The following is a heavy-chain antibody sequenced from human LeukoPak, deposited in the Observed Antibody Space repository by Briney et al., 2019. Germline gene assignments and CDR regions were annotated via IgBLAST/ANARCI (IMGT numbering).Heavy chain of an antibody. D-gene: IGHD2-15*01. J-gene: IGHJ4*02. CDR3: ARVGRSAYFDY. CDR2: IYYSGST. V-gene: IGHV4-30-4*08. Sequence: PSQTLSLTCTVSGGSISSGDYYWSWIRQPPGKGPEWIGYIYYSGSTYYNPSLKSRVTISVDTSKNQFSLKLSSVTAADTAVYYCARVGRSAYFDYWGQGTLVTVSS. CDR1: GGSISSGDYY.